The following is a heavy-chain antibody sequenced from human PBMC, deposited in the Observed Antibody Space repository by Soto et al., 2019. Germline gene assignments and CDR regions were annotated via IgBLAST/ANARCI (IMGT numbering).Heavy chain of an antibody. CDR3: ARVDDYYHILVGP. CDR2: INHSGST. D-gene: IGHD3-9*01. CDR1: GGSFSGYY. V-gene: IGHV4-34*01. J-gene: IGHJ5*02. Sequence: SETLSLTCAVYGGSFSGYYWSWIRQPPGKGLEWIGEINHSGSTNYNPSLKSRVTISVDTSKNQFSLKLSSVTAADTAVYYCARVDDYYHILVGPWGQGTLVTVSS.